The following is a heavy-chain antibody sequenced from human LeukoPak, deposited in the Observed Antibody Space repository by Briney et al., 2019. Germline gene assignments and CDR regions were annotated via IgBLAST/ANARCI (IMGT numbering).Heavy chain of an antibody. V-gene: IGHV4-38-2*02. CDR3: ARRPPLYPFDY. J-gene: IGHJ4*02. CDR1: GYSISNNFY. Sequence: SETLSLTCTVSGYSISNNFYWAWIRPSPGKGLEWIGEINHSGSTNYNPSLKSRVTISVDTSKNQFSLKLSSVTAADTAVYYCARRPPLYPFDYWGQGTLVTVSS. CDR2: INHSGST. D-gene: IGHD3-16*01.